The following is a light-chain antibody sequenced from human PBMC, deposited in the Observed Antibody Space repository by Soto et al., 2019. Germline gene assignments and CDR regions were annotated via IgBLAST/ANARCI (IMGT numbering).Light chain of an antibody. CDR3: SSYTSSSTLKV. CDR1: SSDVGGYNV. CDR2: EVS. Sequence: QSVLTQPASVSGSPGQSLTISCTGTSSDVGGYNVVSWYQQHPGKAPKLIIFEVSERPSGVSNRFSGSKSGNTASLTISGLQAEDEADYYCSSYTSSSTLKVFGTGAKLTVL. V-gene: IGLV2-14*02. J-gene: IGLJ1*01.